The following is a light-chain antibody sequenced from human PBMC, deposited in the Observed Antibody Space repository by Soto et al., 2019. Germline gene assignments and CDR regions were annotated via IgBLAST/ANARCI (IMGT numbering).Light chain of an antibody. CDR1: SSNIGAGYD. Sequence: QSVLTQLRSVSGAPGQRVTISCTGSSSNIGAGYDVHWYQQLPGTAPKLLIYGNANRPSGVPDRFSGSKSGTSASLAIAGLQAEDEADYYCLSYDNSLSASRVFGGGTKLTVL. J-gene: IGLJ3*02. V-gene: IGLV1-40*01. CDR3: LSYDNSLSASRV. CDR2: GNA.